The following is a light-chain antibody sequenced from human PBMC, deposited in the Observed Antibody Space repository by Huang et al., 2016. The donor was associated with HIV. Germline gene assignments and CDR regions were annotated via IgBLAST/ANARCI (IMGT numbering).Light chain of an antibody. CDR1: RSGSTN. Sequence: EIVMTQSPGTLSVSPGKRVTRSCRANRSGSTNLAWYQQRPGQAPRLLIYGSSTRAPGIPARFSGSGSGTDFSLTISSLQSEDFAVYYCHQYNNWLLSFGGGTRVDI. CDR3: HQYNNWLLS. V-gene: IGKV3-15*01. J-gene: IGKJ4*01. CDR2: GSS.